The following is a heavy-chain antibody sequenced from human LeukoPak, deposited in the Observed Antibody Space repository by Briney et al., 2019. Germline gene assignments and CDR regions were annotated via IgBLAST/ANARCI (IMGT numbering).Heavy chain of an antibody. V-gene: IGHV5-51*01. CDR1: GYDFTNNW. Sequence: GESLKISCKGSGYDFTNNWIGWVRQMPGKGLGWMGIIYPGDSDTRYSPSFQGQVTISADKSISTAYLQWSSLKASDTAMYYCARGPTLSRFDIWGQGTMVTVSS. J-gene: IGHJ3*02. D-gene: IGHD3-16*01. CDR3: ARGPTLSRFDI. CDR2: IYPGDSDT.